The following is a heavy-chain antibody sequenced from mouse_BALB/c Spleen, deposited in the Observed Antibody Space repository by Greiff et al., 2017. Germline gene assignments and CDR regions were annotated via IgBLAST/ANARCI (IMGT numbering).Heavy chain of an antibody. CDR2: ICPGDGDT. Sequence: QVQLQQSGAELVRPGSSVKISCKASGYAFSSYWMNWVKQRPGQGLEWIGQICPGDGDTNYNGKFKGKATLTADKSSSTAYMQLSSLTSEDSAVYFCAREEDYHELMDDWGQGTSVTVSS. D-gene: IGHD1-1*01. J-gene: IGHJ4*01. CDR3: AREEDYHELMDD. V-gene: IGHV1-80*01. CDR1: GYAFSSYW.